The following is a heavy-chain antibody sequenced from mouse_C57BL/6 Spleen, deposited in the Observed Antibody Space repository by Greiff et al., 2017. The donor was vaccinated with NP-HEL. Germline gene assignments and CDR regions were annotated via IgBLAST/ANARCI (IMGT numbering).Heavy chain of an antibody. D-gene: IGHD4-1*01. CDR1: GYTFTSYG. V-gene: IGHV1-58*01. CDR3: AVQLTETGEDAMGY. J-gene: IGHJ4*01. Sequence: EVQLQQSGAELVRPGASVKMSCKTSGYTFTSYGINWVKQRPGQGLEWIGDIYLGNGYTNYNQKFKGKATLTLDPSSSTAYMQLSSLTSEDSAIYFCAVQLTETGEDAMGYWGQGTSVTVSS. CDR2: IYLGNGYT.